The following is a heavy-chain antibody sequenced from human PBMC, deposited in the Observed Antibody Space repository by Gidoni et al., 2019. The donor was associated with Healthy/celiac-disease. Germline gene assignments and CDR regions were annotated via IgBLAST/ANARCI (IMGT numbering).Heavy chain of an antibody. Sequence: QVQLQESGPGLVKPSETLSLTCAVSGYSISSGYYWGWLRQPPGKGLEWIGSIYHSGSTYYNPSLKSRVTISVDTSKNQFSLKLSSVTAADTAVYYCVRWQQLVPDGNGWFDPWGQGTLVTVSS. CDR3: VRWQQLVPDGNGWFDP. V-gene: IGHV4-38-2*01. CDR2: IYHSGST. CDR1: GYSISSGYY. J-gene: IGHJ5*02. D-gene: IGHD6-13*01.